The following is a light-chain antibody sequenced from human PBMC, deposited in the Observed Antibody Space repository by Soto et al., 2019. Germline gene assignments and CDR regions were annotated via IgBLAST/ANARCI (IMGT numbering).Light chain of an antibody. V-gene: IGKV3-15*01. Sequence: EIVMTQSPATLSVSPGERATLSCGASQSIGSTYLAWYQQKPGQAPRLLIYGASTRATGIPARFSGSGSGTEFTLTISSLQSEDFAVYYCQQYNNWPRTFGQGTKVDIK. CDR2: GAS. CDR1: QSIGSTY. CDR3: QQYNNWPRT. J-gene: IGKJ1*01.